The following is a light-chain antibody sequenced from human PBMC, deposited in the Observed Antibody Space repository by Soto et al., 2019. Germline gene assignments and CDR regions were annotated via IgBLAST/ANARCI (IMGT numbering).Light chain of an antibody. CDR1: QSVSSY. Sequence: EIVLTQSPATLSLSPGERATLSCSASQSVSSYFAWYQQRPGQAPRLLMYDASNRATGIPARFSGSGSGTDFTLTISSLYPEDFALYYCQHRSNWPLTFGGGTKVEI. CDR3: QHRSNWPLT. J-gene: IGKJ4*01. CDR2: DAS. V-gene: IGKV3-11*01.